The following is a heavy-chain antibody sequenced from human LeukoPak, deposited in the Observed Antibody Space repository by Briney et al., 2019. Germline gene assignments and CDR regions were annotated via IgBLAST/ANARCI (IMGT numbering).Heavy chain of an antibody. CDR1: GVSISSSGYY. CDR2: VYYSGNT. CDR3: ARTSGRGSVDPGTSGYVDS. D-gene: IGHD3-22*01. Sequence: PSETLSLTCTVSGVSISSSGYYWDWLRQPPGKGLEWIGRVYYSGNTYYNSSLDSRVTISVDTSNNRFSLKLNSVTAADTGTYYCARTSGRGSVDPGTSGYVDSWGQGSLVTVSS. V-gene: IGHV4-39*01. J-gene: IGHJ4*02.